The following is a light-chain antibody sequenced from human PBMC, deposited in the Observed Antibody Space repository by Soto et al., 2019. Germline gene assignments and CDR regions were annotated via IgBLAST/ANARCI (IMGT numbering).Light chain of an antibody. V-gene: IGLV2-8*01. J-gene: IGLJ2*01. CDR1: SSDVGGYNY. Sequence: QSALTQPPSASGSPGQSVTISCTGTSSDVGGYNYVSWYQQHPGKAPKLMIYEVSKRPSGVPDRFSDSKSGNTASLTVSGLQAEDEADYYCSSYAGSNYVIFGGGTKLTVL. CDR2: EVS. CDR3: SSYAGSNYVI.